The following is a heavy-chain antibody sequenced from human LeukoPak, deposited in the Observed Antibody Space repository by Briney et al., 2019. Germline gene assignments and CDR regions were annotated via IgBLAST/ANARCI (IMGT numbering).Heavy chain of an antibody. CDR3: ARGYPLSTTAAGTYFQH. J-gene: IGHJ1*01. CDR1: GYTFSGCY. D-gene: IGHD6-13*01. V-gene: IGHV1-2*02. CDR2: INPNSGGT. Sequence: ASVKVSCKASGYTFSGCYMHWVRQAPGQGLEWMGWINPNSGGTNYAQKFQGRVTMTRDTSISTAYMELSRLRSDDTAVYYCARGYPLSTTAAGTYFQHWGQGTLVTVSS.